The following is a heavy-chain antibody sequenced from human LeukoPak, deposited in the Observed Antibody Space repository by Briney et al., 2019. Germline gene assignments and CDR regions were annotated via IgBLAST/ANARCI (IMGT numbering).Heavy chain of an antibody. CDR1: GGSISSSSYY. Sequence: PSETLSLTCTVSGGSISSSSYYWGWIRQPPGKGLEWIGSIYYSGSTYYNPSLKSRVTISVDTSKNQFSLKLSSVTAADTAVYYCARRVRKYCSSTSCAPKPYYYYGMDVWGQGTTVTVSS. J-gene: IGHJ6*02. CDR3: ARRVRKYCSSTSCAPKPYYYYGMDV. CDR2: IYYSGST. V-gene: IGHV4-39*01. D-gene: IGHD2-2*01.